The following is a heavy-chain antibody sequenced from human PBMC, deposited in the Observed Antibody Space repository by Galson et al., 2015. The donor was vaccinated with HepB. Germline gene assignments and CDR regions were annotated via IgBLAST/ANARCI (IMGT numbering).Heavy chain of an antibody. D-gene: IGHD2-21*02. CDR2: ISGNGEAT. J-gene: IGHJ2*01. CDR1: GFTFSTYD. V-gene: IGHV3-23*01. Sequence: LRLSCAASGFTFSTYDMSWVRQAPGKGLYWVSQISGNGEATFYADSVKGRFTVSRDNSKSTLYLQMNSLRAEDTAIYYCAKIKVTSFWYFDLWGRGTLVSVSS. CDR3: AKIKVTSFWYFDL.